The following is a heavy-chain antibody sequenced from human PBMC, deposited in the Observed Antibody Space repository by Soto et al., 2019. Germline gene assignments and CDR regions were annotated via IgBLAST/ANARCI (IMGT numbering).Heavy chain of an antibody. CDR3: ARGQIDRRIQRPYPRNYYYYGMDV. CDR1: GGSFSGYY. J-gene: IGHJ6*02. Sequence: QVQLQQWGAGLLKPSETLSLTCAVYGGSFSGYYWSWIRQPPGKGLEWIGEINHSGSTNYNPSLKSRVTISEDTSKNQFSLKLSSVTAADTAVYYCARGQIDRRIQRPYPRNYYYYGMDVWGQGTTVTVSS. CDR2: INHSGST. D-gene: IGHD5-18*01. V-gene: IGHV4-34*01.